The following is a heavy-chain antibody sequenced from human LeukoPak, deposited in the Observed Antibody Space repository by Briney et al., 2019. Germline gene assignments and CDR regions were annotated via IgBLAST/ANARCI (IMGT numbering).Heavy chain of an antibody. CDR3: ARGTMFPYYFDY. V-gene: IGHV3-21*01. D-gene: IGHD3-10*02. J-gene: IGHJ4*02. Sequence: GGSLRLSCAASGITFNSYSMNWVRQAPGKGLEWVSSISSTSTYIYYAGSVKGRFTISRDNAKNSLYLQMNSLRAEDTAVYYCARGTMFPYYFDYWGQGTLVTVSS. CDR2: ISSTSTYI. CDR1: GITFNSYS.